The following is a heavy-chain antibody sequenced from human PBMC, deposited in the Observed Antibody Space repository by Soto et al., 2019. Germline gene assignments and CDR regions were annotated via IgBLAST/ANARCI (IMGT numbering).Heavy chain of an antibody. J-gene: IGHJ4*02. CDR2: IYYSGST. CDR1: GGSIISGDYY. CDR3: ARETHVAALDY. V-gene: IGHV4-30-4*01. Sequence: SETLSLTCTVSGGSIISGDYYWSWIRQPPGKGLEWIGYIYYSGSTYYNPSLKSRVTISVDTSKNQFSLKLSSVTAADTAVYYCARETHVAALDYWGQGTLVTVSS. D-gene: IGHD2-15*01.